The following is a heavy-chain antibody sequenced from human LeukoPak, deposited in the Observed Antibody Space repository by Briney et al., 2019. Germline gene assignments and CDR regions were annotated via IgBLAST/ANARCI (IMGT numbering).Heavy chain of an antibody. CDR2: TYYRSKWYN. CDR1: GDSVSSNSAA. V-gene: IGHV6-1*01. Sequence: SQTLSLTCAISGDSVSSNSAAWNWSRQSPSRGLEWLGRTYYRSKWYNDYAVSVKSRITINPDTSKNQFSLQLNSVTPEDTAVYYCWATVAGTGYYFDYWGQGTLVTVSS. D-gene: IGHD6-19*01. J-gene: IGHJ4*02. CDR3: WATVAGTGYYFDY.